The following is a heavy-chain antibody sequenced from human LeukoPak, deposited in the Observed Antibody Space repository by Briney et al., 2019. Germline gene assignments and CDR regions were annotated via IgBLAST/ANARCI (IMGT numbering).Heavy chain of an antibody. CDR2: INPNSGGT. V-gene: IGHV1-2*02. CDR1: GYTFTGYY. Sequence: ASVKVSCKASGYTFTGYYMHWVRQAPGQGLEWMGWINPNSGGTNYAQKFQGRVTMTRDTSISTAYMELSRLRSDDTAVYYCARDADYYDRSGYYHRLSLDIWGQGTMVTVSS. D-gene: IGHD3-22*01. J-gene: IGHJ3*02. CDR3: ARDADYYDRSGYYHRLSLDI.